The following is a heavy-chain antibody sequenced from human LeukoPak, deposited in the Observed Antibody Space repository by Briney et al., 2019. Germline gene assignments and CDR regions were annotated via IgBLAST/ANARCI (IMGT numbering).Heavy chain of an antibody. CDR1: GYTLTELS. J-gene: IGHJ3*02. CDR3: ARDYDILTGYLPDAFDI. Sequence: ASVKVSCKVSGYTLTELSMHWVRQAPGKGLEWMGGFDPEDGETIYAQKFQGRVTMTTDTSTSTAYMELRSLRSDDTAVYYCARDYDILTGYLPDAFDIWGQGTMVTVSS. D-gene: IGHD3-9*01. V-gene: IGHV1-24*01. CDR2: FDPEDGET.